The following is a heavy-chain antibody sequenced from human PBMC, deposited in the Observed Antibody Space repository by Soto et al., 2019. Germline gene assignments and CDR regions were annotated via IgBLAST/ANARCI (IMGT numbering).Heavy chain of an antibody. V-gene: IGHV3-30*18. J-gene: IGHJ4*02. CDR2: ISSDGSNK. D-gene: IGHD3-22*01. Sequence: PGGSLRLSCAASGFTFSSYGMHWVRQAPGKGLEWVALISSDGSNKYYADSVKGRFTISRDNSKNTLYLQMNSLRAEDTAVYYCAKGYCYDSSGYYTTFDYWGQGTLVTVSS. CDR3: AKGYCYDSSGYYTTFDY. CDR1: GFTFSSYG.